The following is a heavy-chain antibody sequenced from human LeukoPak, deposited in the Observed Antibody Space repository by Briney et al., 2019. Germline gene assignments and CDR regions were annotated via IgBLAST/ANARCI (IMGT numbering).Heavy chain of an antibody. CDR2: IYYSGST. V-gene: IGHV4-61*01. CDR3: ARGALGYYFDY. J-gene: IGHJ4*02. D-gene: IGHD7-27*01. CDR1: GGSISSSSYY. Sequence: PSETLSLTCTVSGGSISSSSYYWSWIRQPPGKGLEWIGYIYYSGSTNYNPSLKSRVTISVDTSKNQFSLKLSSVTAADTAVYYCARGALGYYFDYWGQGTLVTVSS.